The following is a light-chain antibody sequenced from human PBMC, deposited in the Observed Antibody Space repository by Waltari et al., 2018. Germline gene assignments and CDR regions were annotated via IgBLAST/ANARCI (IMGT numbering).Light chain of an antibody. Sequence: DIQMTQSPSILSASVGDRVTITCRASQSISSWLAWYQQKPGEAPKFLIYKASTLESGVPARFSGSGSGTEFTLTISSLQPDDFATYYCQQYDTYPLTFGPGTKVEIK. CDR3: QQYDTYPLT. CDR2: KAS. J-gene: IGKJ3*01. CDR1: QSISSW. V-gene: IGKV1-5*03.